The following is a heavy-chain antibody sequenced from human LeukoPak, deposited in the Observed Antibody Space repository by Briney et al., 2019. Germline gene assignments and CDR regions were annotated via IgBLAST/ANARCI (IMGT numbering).Heavy chain of an antibody. V-gene: IGHV4-59*10. Sequence: SETLSLTCAVYGGSFSGYYWSWIRQPAGKGLEWIGRIYTSGSTNYNPSLKSRVTISVDTSKNQFSLKLSSVTAADTAVYYCASFSRYYDFWSGYTHDYWGQGTLVTVSS. CDR2: IYTSGST. CDR3: ASFSRYYDFWSGYTHDY. CDR1: GGSFSGYY. D-gene: IGHD3-3*01. J-gene: IGHJ4*02.